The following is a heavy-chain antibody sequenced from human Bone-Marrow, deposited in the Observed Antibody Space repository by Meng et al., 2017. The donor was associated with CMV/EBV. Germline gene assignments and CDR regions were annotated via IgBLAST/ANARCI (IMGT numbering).Heavy chain of an antibody. CDR1: GFTFSSSW. D-gene: IGHD3-3*01. CDR2: IKFDGGEI. V-gene: IGHV3-7*01. CDR3: ARVAIRSGFGMAV. Sequence: GESLKISCAASGFTFSSSWMSWVRQAPGKGLEWVANIKFDGGEIYYVDPVKGRFTISRDNAKNSLYLQMNGLRTEDTAVYYCARVAIRSGFGMAVWGLGNTVNVSS. J-gene: IGHJ6*02.